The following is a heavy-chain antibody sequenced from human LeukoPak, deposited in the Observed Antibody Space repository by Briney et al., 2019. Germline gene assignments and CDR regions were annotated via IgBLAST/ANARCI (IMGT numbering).Heavy chain of an antibody. CDR1: GFTFSSYG. V-gene: IGHV3-48*02. CDR2: IDGSSRSI. J-gene: IGHJ4*02. CDR3: AREMAL. D-gene: IGHD5-24*01. Sequence: GGSLRLSCAASGFTFSSYGMNWVRQAPGKGLEWVSYIDGSSRSIYYADSVKGRFTVSRDNAKNSLFLQMNSLRDEDTAVYFCAREMALWGQGTLVTVSS.